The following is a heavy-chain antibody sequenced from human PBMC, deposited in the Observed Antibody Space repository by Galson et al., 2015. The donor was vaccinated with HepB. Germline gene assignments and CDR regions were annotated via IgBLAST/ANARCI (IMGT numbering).Heavy chain of an antibody. V-gene: IGHV3-64*01. Sequence: SLRLSCAASGFTFSSYAMHWVRQAPGKGLEYVSAISSNGGSTYYANSVKGRFTISRDNSKNTLYLQMGSLRAEDMAVYYCVGEQLVPDAFDIWGQGTMVTVSS. CDR1: GFTFSSYA. J-gene: IGHJ3*02. CDR2: ISSNGGST. CDR3: VGEQLVPDAFDI. D-gene: IGHD6-13*01.